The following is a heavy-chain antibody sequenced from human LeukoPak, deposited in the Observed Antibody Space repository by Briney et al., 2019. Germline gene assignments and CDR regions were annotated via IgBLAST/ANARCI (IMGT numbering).Heavy chain of an antibody. Sequence: AGGSLRLSCAASGFTFDDYAMHWVRQAPEKGLEWVSGISWNSGSIGYADSVKGRFTISRDNAKNSLYLQMNSLRAEDTALYYCAKSRLNHYGMDVWGQGTTVTVSS. CDR1: GFTFDDYA. D-gene: IGHD1-14*01. J-gene: IGHJ6*02. V-gene: IGHV3-9*01. CDR2: ISWNSGSI. CDR3: AKSRLNHYGMDV.